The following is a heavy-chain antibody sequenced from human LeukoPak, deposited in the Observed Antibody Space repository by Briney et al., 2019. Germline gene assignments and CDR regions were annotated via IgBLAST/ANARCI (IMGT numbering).Heavy chain of an antibody. CDR1: GYTFTSYG. CDR3: ARAVEMATITYFDY. D-gene: IGHD5-24*01. V-gene: IGHV1-18*01. CDR2: ISAYNGNT. J-gene: IGHJ4*02. Sequence: GASVKVSCTASGYTFTSYGISWVRQAPGQGLEWMGWISAYNGNTNYAQKLQGRVTMTTDTSTSAAYMELRSLRSGDTAVYYCARAVEMATITYFDYWGQGTLVTVSS.